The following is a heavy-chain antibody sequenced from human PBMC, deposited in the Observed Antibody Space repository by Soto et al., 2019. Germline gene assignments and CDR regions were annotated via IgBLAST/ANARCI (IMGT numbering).Heavy chain of an antibody. V-gene: IGHV4-4*02. CDR3: ARYIAVPRTRGFDY. J-gene: IGHJ4*02. Sequence: QVHLQESGPGLVKPSGTLSLTCAVSGGSITTNWWSWVRQPPGKGLEWIGEIYHSVTTNYNPSLRGRVTISVDKSNNQFSLNLNSVTAAASAIYYCARYIAVPRTRGFDYWGQGNLVTVSS. CDR2: IYHSVTT. D-gene: IGHD6-19*01. CDR1: GGSITTNW.